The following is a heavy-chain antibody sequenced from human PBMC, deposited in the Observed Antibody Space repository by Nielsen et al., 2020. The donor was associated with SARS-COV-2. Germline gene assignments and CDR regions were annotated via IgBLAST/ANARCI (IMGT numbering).Heavy chain of an antibody. D-gene: IGHD3-22*01. CDR2: TNWIGGNT. Sequence: GGSLRLSCVASGFTFSTYTMNWVRQAPGKGLEWVSGTNWIGGNTGYADSVKGRFTVSRDNAKRSLYLQMKNLRAEDTALYYCARGGYYDGSGLDNWGQGTLVTVSS. CDR3: ARGGYYDGSGLDN. V-gene: IGHV3-20*04. CDR1: GFTFSTYT. J-gene: IGHJ4*02.